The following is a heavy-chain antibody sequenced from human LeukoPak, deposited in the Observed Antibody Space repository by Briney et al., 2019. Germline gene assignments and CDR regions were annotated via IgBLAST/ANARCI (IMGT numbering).Heavy chain of an antibody. CDR3: AKDRHAPGRYCSSTSCFPFDS. CDR2: ISSSGDRT. D-gene: IGHD2-2*01. Sequence: GGSLRLSCAASGFTFSSYAMSWVRQAPGKGLEWVSSISSSGDRTYYADSVKGRFTISRDNFKNTLYLQMNSLRAEDTAVYYCAKDRHAPGRYCSSTSCFPFDSWGQGTLVTVSS. CDR1: GFTFSSYA. V-gene: IGHV3-23*01. J-gene: IGHJ5*01.